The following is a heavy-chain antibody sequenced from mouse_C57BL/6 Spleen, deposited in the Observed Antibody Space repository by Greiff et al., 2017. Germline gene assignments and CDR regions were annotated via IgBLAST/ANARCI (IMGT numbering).Heavy chain of an antibody. V-gene: IGHV1-7*01. J-gene: IGHJ1*03. CDR3: ARGDYDEVYDV. Sequence: QVQLKESGAELAKPGASVKLSCKASGYTFPSYWMHWVKQRPGQGLAWIGYINPSSGYTKSNQKFKDKATLTADKSSSTAYMQLSSLTYEDSAVYYSARGDYDEVYDVWGTGTTVTVSS. CDR1: GYTFPSYW. D-gene: IGHD2-4*01. CDR2: INPSSGYT.